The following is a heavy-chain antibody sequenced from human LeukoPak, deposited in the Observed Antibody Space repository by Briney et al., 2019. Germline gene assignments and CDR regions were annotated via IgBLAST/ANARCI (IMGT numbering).Heavy chain of an antibody. CDR2: CSSSGGTI. CDR3: ARDWVLWRYLDY. Sequence: GGPLRLSCAASGLPFSSYAMHWVRQAPGKGLEYGLTCSSSGGTIHYPNTVKGRFTISRDNSKNTLYLQRGSLRADDMAFYYCARDWVLWRYLDYWGQGTVVTVSS. CDR1: GLPFSSYA. V-gene: IGHV3-64*01. D-gene: IGHD2-21*01. J-gene: IGHJ4*02.